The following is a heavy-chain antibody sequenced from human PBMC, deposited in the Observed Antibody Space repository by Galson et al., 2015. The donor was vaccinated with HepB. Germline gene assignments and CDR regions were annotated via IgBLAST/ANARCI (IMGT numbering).Heavy chain of an antibody. CDR3: ARVLAARWEGGNYYYGMDV. Sequence: SVKVSCKASGYTFTSYGMSWVRQAPGQGLEWMGWISAYNGNTNYAQKLQGRVTMTTDTSTSTAYMELRSLRSDDTAVYYCARVLAARWEGGNYYYGMDVWGQGTTGTVS. V-gene: IGHV1-18*04. D-gene: IGHD6-6*01. CDR2: ISAYNGNT. CDR1: GYTFTSYG. J-gene: IGHJ6*02.